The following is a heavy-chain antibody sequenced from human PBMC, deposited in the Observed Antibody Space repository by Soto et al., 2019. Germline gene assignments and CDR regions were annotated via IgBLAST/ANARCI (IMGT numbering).Heavy chain of an antibody. CDR2: INSDGSVT. D-gene: IGHD4-17*01. CDR1: GFTFRTYW. Sequence: EVQLVESGGGLVQPGGSLRLSCAASGFTFRTYWIYWVRQAPGKGLVWVSRINSDGSVTTYADSVKGRFTVSRDNAKNTVYLQMNSLRAEDTAVYYCVRETTYGDYYYYDMDVWGKGTTVTVSS. J-gene: IGHJ6*03. V-gene: IGHV3-74*01. CDR3: VRETTYGDYYYYDMDV.